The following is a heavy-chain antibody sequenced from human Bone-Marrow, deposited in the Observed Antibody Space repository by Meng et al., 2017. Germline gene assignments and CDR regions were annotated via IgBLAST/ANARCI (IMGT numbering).Heavy chain of an antibody. D-gene: IGHD3-16*01. CDR1: GYTFTGYY. V-gene: IGHV1-2*06. Sequence: ASVKVSCKASGYTFTGYYMHWVRQAPGQGLEWMGRINPNSGGTNYAQKFQGRVTMTRDTSTSTVYMELSSLRSEDTAVYYCARDFVELGGRDAFDIWGQGTMVTVSS. CDR3: ARDFVELGGRDAFDI. J-gene: IGHJ3*02. CDR2: INPNSGGT.